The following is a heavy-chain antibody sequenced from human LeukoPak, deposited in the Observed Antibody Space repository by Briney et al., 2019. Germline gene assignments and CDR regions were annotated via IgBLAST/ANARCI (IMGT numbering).Heavy chain of an antibody. J-gene: IGHJ4*02. D-gene: IGHD1-1*01. Sequence: GGSLRLSCAAFGFTFSNSWMSWVRQAPGKGLEWVANMNQDGSSIYYVDPVKGRFTISRDNAKYSLYLHMNSLRAEDTAVYYCTRGGGQLDFWGQGTLVTVSS. CDR1: GFTFSNSW. V-gene: IGHV3-7*01. CDR2: MNQDGSSI. CDR3: TRGGGQLDF.